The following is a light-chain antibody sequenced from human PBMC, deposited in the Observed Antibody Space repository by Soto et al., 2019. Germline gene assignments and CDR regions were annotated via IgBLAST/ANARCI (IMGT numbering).Light chain of an antibody. Sequence: DVQMTQNKTTLSASVGDRVTITCLASQSISSWLSWYQQKPGKAPKLLIYKASSLESGVPSRFSGSGSGTEFTLTISSLQPDDFATYYCQQYNSYSWTFGQVT. CDR2: KAS. V-gene: IGKV1-5*03. J-gene: IGKJ1*01. CDR1: QSISSW. CDR3: QQYNSYSWT.